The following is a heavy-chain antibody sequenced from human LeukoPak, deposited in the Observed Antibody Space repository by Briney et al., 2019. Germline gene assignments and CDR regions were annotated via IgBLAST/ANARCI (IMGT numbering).Heavy chain of an antibody. Sequence: KSSETLPLTCTVSGGSVSSGSYYWSWIRQPPGKGLEWIGYIYYSGSTNYNPSLKSRVTISVDTSKNQFSLKLSSVTAADTAVYYCASRGRGAMANFDYWGQGTLVTVSS. CDR2: IYYSGST. J-gene: IGHJ4*02. V-gene: IGHV4-61*01. CDR1: GGSVSSGSYY. CDR3: ASRGRGAMANFDY. D-gene: IGHD5-18*01.